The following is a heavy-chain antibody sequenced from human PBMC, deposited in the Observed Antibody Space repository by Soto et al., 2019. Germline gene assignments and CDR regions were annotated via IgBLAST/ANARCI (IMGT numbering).Heavy chain of an antibody. D-gene: IGHD2-15*01. J-gene: IGHJ2*01. V-gene: IGHV4-4*02. Sequence: QVQLQEPGPGLVQPSGTLSLTCAVSSGSISSSNWWSWVRQPPGKGLEWIGEIYHSGSTNYNPSLKIRITISVDKSKNQFYLKRSSVTAADTAVYYCARTPDEQHWSGGSCYPIRYFDLWGRGTLVTASS. CDR2: IYHSGST. CDR3: ARTPDEQHWSGGSCYPIRYFDL. CDR1: SGSISSSNW.